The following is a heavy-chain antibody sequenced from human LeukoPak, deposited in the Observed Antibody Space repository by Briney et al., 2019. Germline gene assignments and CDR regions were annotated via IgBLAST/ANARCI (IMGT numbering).Heavy chain of an antibody. D-gene: IGHD3-22*01. CDR1: GYTFTGYY. CDR3: ARDSRNYYDSSGSYMDV. Sequence: ASVKVSCKASGYTFTGYYMHWVRQAPGQGLEWMGGIIPIFGTANNEQKFHVRVTITADKSTSTAYMELSSQRSEDTAAYYCARDSRNYYDSSGSYMDVWGKGTTVTVSS. J-gene: IGHJ6*03. CDR2: IIPIFGTA. V-gene: IGHV1-69*06.